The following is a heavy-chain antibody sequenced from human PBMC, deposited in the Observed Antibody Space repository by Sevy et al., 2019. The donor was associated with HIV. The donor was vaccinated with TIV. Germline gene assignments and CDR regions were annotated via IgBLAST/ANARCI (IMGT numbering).Heavy chain of an antibody. CDR1: GFTFSKYS. CDR3: AREGCTKPHDY. D-gene: IGHD2-8*01. V-gene: IGHV3-23*01. CDR2: FSFGCGKI. Sequence: RGSLRLSCAASGFTFSKYSMSWIRQTPGKGLEWVSTFSFGCGKINCADSVKRRFTISRDDSRNTFYLQMNSLRAEDTAIYYCAREGCTKPHDYWGQGTVVTVSS. J-gene: IGHJ4*02.